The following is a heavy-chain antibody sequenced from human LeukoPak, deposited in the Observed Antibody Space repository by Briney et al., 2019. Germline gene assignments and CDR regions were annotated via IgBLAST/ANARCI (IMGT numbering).Heavy chain of an antibody. J-gene: IGHJ4*02. Sequence: SETLSLTCTVSVGSISSSSYYWGWIRQPPGKGLEWIGSIYYSGSTYYNPSLKSRVTISVDTSKNQFSLKLSSVTAADTAVYYCARRGYGGIFDYWGQGTLVTVSS. CDR1: VGSISSSSYY. CDR2: IYYSGST. D-gene: IGHD4-23*01. CDR3: ARRGYGGIFDY. V-gene: IGHV4-39*01.